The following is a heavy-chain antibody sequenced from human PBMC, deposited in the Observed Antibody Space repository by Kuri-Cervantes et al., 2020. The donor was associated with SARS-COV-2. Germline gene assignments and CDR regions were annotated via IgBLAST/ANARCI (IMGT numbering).Heavy chain of an antibody. CDR1: GFTFSSYA. D-gene: IGHD2-2*01. Sequence: GGSLRLSCAASGFTFSSYAMHWVRQAPGKRLEWVAVISYDGSNKYYADSVKGRFTISRDNSKNTLYLQMNSLRAEDTAVYYCAREEYCSSTSSSRGYYYYYMDVWGKGTTVTVSS. V-gene: IGHV3-30-3*01. CDR2: ISYDGSNK. CDR3: AREEYCSSTSSSRGYYYYYMDV. J-gene: IGHJ6*03.